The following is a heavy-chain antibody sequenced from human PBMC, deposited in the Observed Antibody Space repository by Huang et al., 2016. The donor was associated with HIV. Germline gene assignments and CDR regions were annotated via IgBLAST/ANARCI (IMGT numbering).Heavy chain of an antibody. CDR1: GFTFSGYG. CDR3: AKDNDLYYFDY. CDR2: MTFEGNNR. J-gene: IGHJ4*02. Sequence: QVHLVESGGGVVQPGRSLRLSCAASGFTFSGYGMHWVRQARGEGLEWVAVMTFEGNNRYYADAVRGRFTVSRDNSQNTVSLQMNTLRAEDTAVYYCAKDNDLYYFDYWGQGTLVTVSS. D-gene: IGHD1-1*01. V-gene: IGHV3-30*18.